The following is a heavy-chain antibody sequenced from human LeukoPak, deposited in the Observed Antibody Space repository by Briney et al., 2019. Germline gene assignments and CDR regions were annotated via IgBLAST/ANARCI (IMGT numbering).Heavy chain of an antibody. D-gene: IGHD3-22*01. Sequence: ASVTVSCKASGYTFTDYSLHWVRQAPGQGLEWMGWINPHSGGTKYAQRFQGRLTMTRDTSISTAYMELNRILSDDTAIYYCARGGGSSDYDPKDFWGQGTLVTVSS. CDR2: INPHSGGT. V-gene: IGHV1-2*02. CDR3: ARGGGSSDYDPKDF. CDR1: GYTFTDYS. J-gene: IGHJ4*02.